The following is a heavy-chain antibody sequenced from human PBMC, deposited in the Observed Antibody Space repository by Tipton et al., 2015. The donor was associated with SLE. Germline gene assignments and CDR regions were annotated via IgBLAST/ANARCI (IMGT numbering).Heavy chain of an antibody. J-gene: IGHJ3*02. V-gene: IGHV4-59*11. CDR3: AGRRYYDSSGYHYLVAFDI. D-gene: IGHD3-22*01. Sequence: TLSLTCTVSGDSISGHYWNWIRQPPGKGLEWIGHVYYTGSTNFNPSLKSRGTISVDTSKNQISLRLNSVTTADTAVYFCAGRRYYDSSGYHYLVAFDIWGQGTTVTVSS. CDR2: VYYTGST. CDR1: GDSISGHY.